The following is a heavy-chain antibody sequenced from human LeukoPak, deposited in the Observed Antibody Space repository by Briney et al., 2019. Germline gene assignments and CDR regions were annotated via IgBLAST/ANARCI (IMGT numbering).Heavy chain of an antibody. CDR1: GFTFSSNW. D-gene: IGHD2-2*01. CDR3: AKIVVPAAYYFYGMDV. Sequence: GGSLRLSCAASGFTFSSNWMTWVRQAPGKGLEWVATIKQDGSENYYVDSVKGRFTVSRDNSKKTVDLQMNSLRVEDTAIFYCAKIVVPAAYYFYGMDVWGQGTTVTVSS. V-gene: IGHV3-7*03. J-gene: IGHJ6*02. CDR2: IKQDGSEN.